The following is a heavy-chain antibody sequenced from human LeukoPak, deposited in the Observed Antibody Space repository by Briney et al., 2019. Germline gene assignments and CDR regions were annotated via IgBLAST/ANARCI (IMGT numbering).Heavy chain of an antibody. CDR1: GFTVSSNY. V-gene: IGHV3-53*05. Sequence: GGSLRLSCAASGFTVSSNYMSWVRQAPGKGLEWVSVIYSGGSTYYAGSVKGRFTISRDNSKNTLYLQMNSLRAEDTAVYYCASNILTGYYGFTGFDYWGQGTLVTVSS. D-gene: IGHD3-9*01. J-gene: IGHJ4*02. CDR3: ASNILTGYYGFTGFDY. CDR2: IYSGGST.